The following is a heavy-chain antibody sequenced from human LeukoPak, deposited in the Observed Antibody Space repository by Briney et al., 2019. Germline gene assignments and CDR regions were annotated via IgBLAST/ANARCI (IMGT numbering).Heavy chain of an antibody. CDR3: ARDIASRRPDY. J-gene: IGHJ4*02. D-gene: IGHD6-6*01. CDR2: IWYDGSKT. Sequence: PGRSLRLSCAASGFTFSNHGMHWVRQAPGKGLEWVAVIWYDGSKTFYADSVKGRLTISRDNSRNTLYLQMNSLRAEDTAVYFCARDIASRRPDYWGQGTLVTVSS. V-gene: IGHV3-33*01. CDR1: GFTFSNHG.